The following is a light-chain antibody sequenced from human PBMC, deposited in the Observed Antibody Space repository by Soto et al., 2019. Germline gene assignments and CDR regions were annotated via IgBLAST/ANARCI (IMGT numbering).Light chain of an antibody. CDR3: QQYESTPPT. CDR2: WAS. Sequence: DIVMTQSPDSLAVSLGERATINCKSSQSVLYSSNNKNYLAWYQQRPGQPPKLLIDWASTRESGVPDRFSGSGSGTDFTLTITSLQAEDVAVYSCQQYESTPPTFGQGTKLEIK. V-gene: IGKV4-1*01. CDR1: QSVLYSSNNKNY. J-gene: IGKJ2*01.